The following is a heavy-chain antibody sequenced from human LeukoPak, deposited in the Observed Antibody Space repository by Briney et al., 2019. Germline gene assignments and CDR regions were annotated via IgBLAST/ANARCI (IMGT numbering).Heavy chain of an antibody. CDR3: ARDRQLVLDAFDI. V-gene: IGHV3-48*01. Sequence: GGSLRLSCAASGFTFSSYSMNWVRQAPGKGLEWVSYISSSSSTIYYADSVKGRFTISRDNAKNSLYLQMNSLRAEDTAVYYCARDRQLVLDAFDIWGQGTMVTVSS. CDR2: ISSSSSTI. D-gene: IGHD6-13*01. J-gene: IGHJ3*02. CDR1: GFTFSSYS.